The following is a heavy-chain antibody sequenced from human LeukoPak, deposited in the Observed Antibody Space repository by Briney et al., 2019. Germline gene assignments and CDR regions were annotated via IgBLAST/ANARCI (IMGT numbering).Heavy chain of an antibody. CDR2: ISGSGGST. V-gene: IGHV3-23*01. J-gene: IGHJ4*02. Sequence: GGSLRLSCAASGFTFSSYAMSWVRQAPGKGLEWVSAISGSGGSTYYADSVKGRFTISRDNSKNTLCLQMNSLRAEDTAVYYCAKDRGGDWGPQDYWGQGTLVTVSS. CDR1: GFTFSSYA. CDR3: AKDRGGDWGPQDY. D-gene: IGHD2-21*01.